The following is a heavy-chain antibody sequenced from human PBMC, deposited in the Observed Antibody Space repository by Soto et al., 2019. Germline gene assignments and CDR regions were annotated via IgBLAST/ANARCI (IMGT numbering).Heavy chain of an antibody. J-gene: IGHJ5*02. D-gene: IGHD4-17*01. CDR1: GGSISSGGYY. Sequence: LSLTCTVSGGSISSGGYYWSWIRQHPGKGLEWIGNIYYTGSTHYDPSLKSRITISLDTSKNQISLKLTSMTAADTAVYFCARARGGDSGDYASLFDRWGQGNLVTVSS. CDR3: ARARGGDSGDYASLFDR. V-gene: IGHV4-31*03. CDR2: IYYTGST.